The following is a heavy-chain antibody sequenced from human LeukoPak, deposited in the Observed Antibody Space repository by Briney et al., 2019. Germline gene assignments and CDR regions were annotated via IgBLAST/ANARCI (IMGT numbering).Heavy chain of an antibody. CDR3: ARSRITIFGVVTGSDP. CDR2: IYYSGST. Sequence: NPSETLSLTCTVSGGSISSYYWSWIRQPPGKGLEWIGDIYYSGSTNYNPSLKSRVTISVDTSKNQFSLKLSSVTAADTAVYYCARSRITIFGVVTGSDPWGQGTLVTVSS. CDR1: GGSISSYY. V-gene: IGHV4-59*01. J-gene: IGHJ5*02. D-gene: IGHD3-3*01.